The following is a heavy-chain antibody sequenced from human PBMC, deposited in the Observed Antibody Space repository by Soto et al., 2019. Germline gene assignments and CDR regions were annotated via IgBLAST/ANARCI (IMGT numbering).Heavy chain of an antibody. J-gene: IGHJ2*01. CDR2: ISYDGSNK. V-gene: IGHV3-30-3*01. D-gene: IGHD3-16*01. Sequence: WVAVISYDGSNKYYADSVKGRFTISSDNSKNTLYLQMNSLRAEDTAVYYCARDLFTGGVAGPLGGVSSFLLQAEDGIRYAVPVSAVLLNRSSDL. CDR3: ARDLFTGGVAGPLGGVSSFLLQAEDGIRYAVPVSAVLLNRSSDL.